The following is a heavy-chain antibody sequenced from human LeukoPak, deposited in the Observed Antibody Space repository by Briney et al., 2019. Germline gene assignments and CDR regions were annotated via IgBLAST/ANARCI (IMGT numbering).Heavy chain of an antibody. CDR2: IRSKANSYAT. J-gene: IGHJ4*02. Sequence: GGSLRLSCAASGFTFSGSAVHWVRQASGKGLEWVGRIRSKANSYATAYAASVKGRFTISRDDSKNTAYLQMNSLKTEDTAVYYCTRHRGARAIFDYWGQGTLVTVSS. CDR1: GFTFSGSA. CDR3: TRHRGARAIFDY. D-gene: IGHD3-10*01. V-gene: IGHV3-73*01.